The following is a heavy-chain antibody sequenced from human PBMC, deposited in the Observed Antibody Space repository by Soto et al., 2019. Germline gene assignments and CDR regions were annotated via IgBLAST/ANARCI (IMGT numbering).Heavy chain of an antibody. CDR1: GFTFSSYA. Sequence: EVQLLESGGGLVQPGGSLRLSCAASGFTFSSYAMSWVRQAPGKGLEWVSAISGSGGSRYYADSVKGRFTISRDNSKNTLYLQMNSLRAEDTAVYYCAKDRRGYSGYDYRGNWFDPWGQGTLVTVSS. V-gene: IGHV3-23*01. D-gene: IGHD5-12*01. CDR3: AKDRRGYSGYDYRGNWFDP. J-gene: IGHJ5*02. CDR2: ISGSGGSR.